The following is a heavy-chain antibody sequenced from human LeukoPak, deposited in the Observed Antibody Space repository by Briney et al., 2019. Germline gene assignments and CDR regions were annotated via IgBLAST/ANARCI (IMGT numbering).Heavy chain of an antibody. D-gene: IGHD3-22*01. CDR2: ISGSGGST. V-gene: IGHV3-23*01. Sequence: SGGSLRLSCAASGFTVSSNYMSWVRQAPGKGLEWVSAISGSGGSTYYADSVKGRFTISRDNSKNTLYLQMNSLRAEDTAVYYCAKLGHYYDSSGYRWFDPWGQGTLVTVSS. J-gene: IGHJ5*02. CDR1: GFTVSSNY. CDR3: AKLGHYYDSSGYRWFDP.